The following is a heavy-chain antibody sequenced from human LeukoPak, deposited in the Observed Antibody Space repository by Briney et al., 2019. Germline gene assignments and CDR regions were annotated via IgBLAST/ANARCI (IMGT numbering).Heavy chain of an antibody. J-gene: IGHJ4*02. CDR3: AREELGFDY. CDR2: TYYRPKWNS. D-gene: IGHD1-26*01. Sequence: SQTLSLTCAISGDSVSSNSAAWNWIRQSPSRGLEWLGRTYYRPKWNSEYGVSVKTRITINPDTSKNQLFLQLNSVTSEDTAVYYCAREELGFDYWGQGTRVTVSS. CDR1: GDSVSSNSAA. V-gene: IGHV6-1*01.